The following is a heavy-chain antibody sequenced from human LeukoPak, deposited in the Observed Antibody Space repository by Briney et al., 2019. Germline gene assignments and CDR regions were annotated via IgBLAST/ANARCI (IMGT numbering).Heavy chain of an antibody. CDR1: VFTFSIYC. CDR3: VRDFRSADY. J-gene: IGHJ4*02. CDR2: ICPDGPVT. V-gene: IGHV3-74*01. Sequence: PGGSLRLSCAASVFTFSIYCMHWVRQAPGKGPMWVSRICPDGPVTNYADSVKARFSISRDNARNTVYLQMNSLRAEDTAIYYCVRDFRSADYWGQGTLVTVSS.